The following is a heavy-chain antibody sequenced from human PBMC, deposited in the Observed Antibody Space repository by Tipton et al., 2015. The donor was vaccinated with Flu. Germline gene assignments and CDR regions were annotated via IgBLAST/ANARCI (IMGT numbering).Heavy chain of an antibody. J-gene: IGHJ5*02. D-gene: IGHD4-11*01. CDR3: ARRDYSNYVSEPKSWFDP. V-gene: IGHV4-59*08. Sequence: TLSLTCTVSGASISSYFWSWIRQSPGKGLEWIGYIYYTGTTTYNPSLNGRLTISIDTSKNQFSLRLSSVTAADTALYYCARRDYSNYVSEPKSWFDPWGQGTLVTVSS. CDR2: IYYTGTT. CDR1: GASISSYF.